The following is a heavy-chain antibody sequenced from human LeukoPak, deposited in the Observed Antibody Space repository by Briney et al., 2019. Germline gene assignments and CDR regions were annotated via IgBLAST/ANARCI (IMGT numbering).Heavy chain of an antibody. Sequence: SETLSLTCTVPGGSISSGDYYWGWIRQPPGKGLEWIGSIYYSGSTYYNPSLKSRVTISVDTSRNQFSLKLSSVTAADTAVYYCARRQYDVLTGSYYFDVWGQGTLVTVSS. CDR1: GGSISSGDYY. J-gene: IGHJ4*02. D-gene: IGHD3-9*01. CDR3: ARRQYDVLTGSYYFDV. CDR2: IYYSGST. V-gene: IGHV4-39*01.